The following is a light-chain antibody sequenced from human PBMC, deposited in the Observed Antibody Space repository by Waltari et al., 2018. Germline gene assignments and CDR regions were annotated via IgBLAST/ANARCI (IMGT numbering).Light chain of an antibody. J-gene: IGKJ2*01. CDR1: RDISNN. CDR3: QRHDNLSYT. V-gene: IGKV1-33*01. CDR2: DAA. Sequence: DIQMTQSPSSLFAFVGDRVTITCQARRDISNNLNWYQQKPGRAPKLLIYDAAKLETGVPARFSGSGSGTHFTFTISNLQPEDIATYYCQRHDNLSYTFGQGTKVVIK.